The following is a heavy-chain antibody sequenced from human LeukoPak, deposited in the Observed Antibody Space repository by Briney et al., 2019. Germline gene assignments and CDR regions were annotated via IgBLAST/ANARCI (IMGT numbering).Heavy chain of an antibody. CDR3: AKDYKSGDGYWDFDY. J-gene: IGHJ4*02. CDR2: ISGSGGRT. Sequence: PGGSLRLSCAASGFAFSNYAMSWVRQAPGKGLEWISSISGSGGRTNYADSVKGRFTISRDNSKNTLSLQMNSLRVDDTAVYYCAKDYKSGDGYWDFDYWGQGTLVTVSS. CDR1: GFAFSNYA. V-gene: IGHV3-23*01. D-gene: IGHD5-24*01.